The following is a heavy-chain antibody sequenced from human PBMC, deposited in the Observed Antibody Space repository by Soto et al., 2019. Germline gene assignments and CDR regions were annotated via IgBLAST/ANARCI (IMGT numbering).Heavy chain of an antibody. CDR3: AKDPDDYVWGSYRYTPNWFDP. CDR2: ISYDGSNK. CDR1: GFTFSSYG. J-gene: IGHJ5*02. Sequence: QVQLVESGGGVVQPGRSLRLSCAASGFTFSSYGMHWVRQAPGKGLEWVAVISYDGSNKYYADSVKGRFTISRDNSKNTLYLQMNSLRAADTAVYYCAKDPDDYVWGSYRYTPNWFDPWGQGTLVTVSS. V-gene: IGHV3-30*18. D-gene: IGHD3-16*02.